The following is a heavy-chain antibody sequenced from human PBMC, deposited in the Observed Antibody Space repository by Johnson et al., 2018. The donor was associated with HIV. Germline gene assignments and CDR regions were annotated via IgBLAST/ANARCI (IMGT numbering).Heavy chain of an antibody. CDR3: ARGVGSGWYFEIGDDAVDI. D-gene: IGHD6-19*01. Sequence: VQLVESGGGLVQPGGSLRLSCAASGFTVSSNYMSWVRQAPGKGLEWVSVIYSGGSTYYADSVKGRFTISRDNSKNTLYLQMNSLRAEDTAVYYCARGVGSGWYFEIGDDAVDIWGQGTMVTVAS. CDR2: IYSGGST. CDR1: GFTVSSNY. V-gene: IGHV3-66*01. J-gene: IGHJ3*02.